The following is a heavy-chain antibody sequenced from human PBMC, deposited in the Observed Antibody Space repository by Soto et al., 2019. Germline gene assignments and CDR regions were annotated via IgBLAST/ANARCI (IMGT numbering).Heavy chain of an antibody. D-gene: IGHD2-15*01. Sequence: QLVESGGGLVQPGGSPRLSCAASGFTFSDYPMNWVRQAPGKGLEWVSSIRTISSAIYFADSVRGRFTISRDNARNSLYLQMTSLRDEDTAVYYCARETPSFDSWGQGTLVTVSP. J-gene: IGHJ4*02. CDR1: GFTFSDYP. V-gene: IGHV3-48*02. CDR3: ARETPSFDS. CDR2: IRTISSAI.